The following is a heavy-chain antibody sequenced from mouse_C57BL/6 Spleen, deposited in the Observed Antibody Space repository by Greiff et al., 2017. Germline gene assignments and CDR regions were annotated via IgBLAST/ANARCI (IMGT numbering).Heavy chain of an antibody. J-gene: IGHJ1*03. CDR1: GYTFTSYG. CDR2: IYPRSGNT. Sequence: QVQLQQSGAELARPGASVKLSCKASGYTFTSYGISWVKQRTGQGLEWIGEIYPRSGNTYYNEKFKGKATLTADQSSSTAYMELRSLTSEDSAVYFCARGDYDRDWYFDVWGTGTTVTVSS. D-gene: IGHD2-4*01. CDR3: ARGDYDRDWYFDV. V-gene: IGHV1-81*01.